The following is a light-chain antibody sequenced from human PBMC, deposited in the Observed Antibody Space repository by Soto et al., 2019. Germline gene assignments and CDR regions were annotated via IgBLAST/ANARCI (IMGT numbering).Light chain of an antibody. Sequence: DIQMTQSPSTLSASVGDRVTITCRASESVSTWLAWYQQKPGKAPRLLIYSASSLESGVPSRFSGTGSGTELTLTISSLQPDDFATYYCQQYNYYSWTFGQGTKVDIK. V-gene: IGKV1-5*01. J-gene: IGKJ1*01. CDR2: SAS. CDR1: ESVSTW. CDR3: QQYNYYSWT.